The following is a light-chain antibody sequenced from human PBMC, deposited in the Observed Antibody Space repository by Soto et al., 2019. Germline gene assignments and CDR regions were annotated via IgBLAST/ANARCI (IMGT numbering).Light chain of an antibody. V-gene: IGKV3-15*01. CDR3: HQYDNWPHT. J-gene: IGKJ2*01. Sequence: EIVMTQSPATLSVSPGERATLSCRASQNVRSNLAWYQQKPGQAPRLLISGASARATGIPARFSGSGSGTEYTLSISSLQSEDSALYHCHQYDNWPHTFGQGTKVEIK. CDR1: QNVRSN. CDR2: GAS.